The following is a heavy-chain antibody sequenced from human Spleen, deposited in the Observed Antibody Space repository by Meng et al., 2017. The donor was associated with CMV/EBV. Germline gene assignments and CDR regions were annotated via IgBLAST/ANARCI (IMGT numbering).Heavy chain of an antibody. D-gene: IGHD2-2*03. J-gene: IGHJ3*02. CDR3: ARRLGGYCSSTNCRDAFDI. CDR2: IYPDDSDV. CDR1: GYRFTNYW. Sequence: GGSLRLSCEASGYRFTNYWIGWVRQRTGQGLEWMGIIYPDDSDVRVSPSFEGHVTISVDKSNSLAYLQWGGLKASDTALYYCARRLGGYCSSTNCRDAFDIWGQGTMVTVSS. V-gene: IGHV5-51*01.